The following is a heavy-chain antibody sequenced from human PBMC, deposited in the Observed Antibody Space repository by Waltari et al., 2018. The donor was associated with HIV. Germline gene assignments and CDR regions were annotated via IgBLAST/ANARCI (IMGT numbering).Heavy chain of an antibody. CDR2: IWYDGSNK. CDR3: ARATHSSSLWD. D-gene: IGHD6-6*01. Sequence: QVQVVQSGGGVVQPGRSLRLSCAGAGFTFSRYGMHWVRQAPGKGLEWVALIWYDGSNKYYADSVKGRFTISRDNAKNSLYLQMNSLRAEDTAVYYCARATHSSSLWDWGQGTLVTVSS. V-gene: IGHV3-33*01. J-gene: IGHJ4*02. CDR1: GFTFSRYG.